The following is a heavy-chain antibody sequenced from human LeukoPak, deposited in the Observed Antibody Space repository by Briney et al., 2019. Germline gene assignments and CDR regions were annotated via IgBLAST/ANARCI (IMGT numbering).Heavy chain of an antibody. J-gene: IGHJ4*02. D-gene: IGHD3-22*01. CDR2: IKQGGSEK. CDR3: ARSRGPSYYYDSSGYPSGY. V-gene: IGHV3-7*01. Sequence: PGGSLRLSCAASGFTFSSYWMSWVRQAPGKGLEWVANIKQGGSEKYYADSVKGRFTISRDNAKNSLYLQMNSLRAEDTAVYYCARSRGPSYYYDSSGYPSGYWGRGTLVTVSS. CDR1: GFTFSSYW.